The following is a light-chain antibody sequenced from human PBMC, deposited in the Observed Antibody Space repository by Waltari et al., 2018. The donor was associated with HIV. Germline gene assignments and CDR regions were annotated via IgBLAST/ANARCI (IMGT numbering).Light chain of an antibody. CDR1: NSDVGNYNL. CDR2: EVN. J-gene: IGLJ1*01. CDR3: CSYASSTTYV. Sequence: QSALTQPASVSGSPGQSITISCTGTNSDVGNYNLVSWYQQHPGKAPKLMIYEVNKRPSGISARFSGSKSDNTASLTISGLQAEDEADYYCCSYASSTTYVFGTGTKITVL. V-gene: IGLV2-23*02.